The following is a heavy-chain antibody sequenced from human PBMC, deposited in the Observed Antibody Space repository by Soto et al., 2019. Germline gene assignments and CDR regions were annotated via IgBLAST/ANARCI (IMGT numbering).Heavy chain of an antibody. J-gene: IGHJ4*02. CDR2: ISGSGGST. Sequence: GGSLRLSCAASGFTFSSYAMSWVRQAPGKGLEWVSAISGSGGSTYYADSVKGRFTISRDNSKNTLYLQMNSLRAEDTAVYYCAKEAPYYYYSSGYYFDYWGQGTLVTVSS. V-gene: IGHV3-23*01. D-gene: IGHD3-22*01. CDR3: AKEAPYYYYSSGYYFDY. CDR1: GFTFSSYA.